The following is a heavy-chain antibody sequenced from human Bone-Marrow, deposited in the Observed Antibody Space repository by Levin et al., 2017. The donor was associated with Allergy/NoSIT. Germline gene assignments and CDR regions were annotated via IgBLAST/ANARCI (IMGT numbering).Heavy chain of an antibody. D-gene: IGHD2-15*01. Sequence: SLKISCAASGFTFDDYAMHWVRQAPGKGLEWVSVISWNSGTTAYGDSMKGRFTISRDNAKKFVYLQLNSLRPEDTALYYCVRDSGMQGAPNIGMDYWGQGIMVTVSS. CDR2: ISWNSGTT. CDR1: GFTFDDYA. CDR3: VRDSGMQGAPNIGMDY. J-gene: IGHJ6*02. V-gene: IGHV3-9*01.